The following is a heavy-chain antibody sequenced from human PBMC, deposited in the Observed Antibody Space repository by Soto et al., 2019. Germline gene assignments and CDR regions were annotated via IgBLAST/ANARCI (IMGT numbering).Heavy chain of an antibody. CDR3: TNKGDDFDY. J-gene: IGHJ4*02. CDR1: GFTFSDSD. Sequence: PGGSLRLSCATSGFTFSDSDIHWVRQTSGKGLEWLGRIRAKANNYATADAASVKGRFTISRDDSKNTAYLQMNSLKTEDTAVYYCTNKGDDFDYWGQGTLAPVSS. CDR2: IRAKANNYAT. V-gene: IGHV3-73*01.